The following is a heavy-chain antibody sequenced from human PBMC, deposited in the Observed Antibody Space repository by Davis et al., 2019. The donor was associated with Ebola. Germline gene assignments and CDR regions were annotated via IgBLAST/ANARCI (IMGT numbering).Heavy chain of an antibody. V-gene: IGHV3-43D*03. CDR2: NSWDGRST. Sequence: GGSLRLSCAASGFSFGGYAMNWVRQAPGKGLEWVTPNSWDGRSTAYADSVRDRFSISRDNSRNFLYLQMNGLRAEDTALYYCTAYDSTFRNYWGQGTLVTVSS. D-gene: IGHD3-22*01. CDR3: TAYDSTFRNY. J-gene: IGHJ4*02. CDR1: GFSFGGYA.